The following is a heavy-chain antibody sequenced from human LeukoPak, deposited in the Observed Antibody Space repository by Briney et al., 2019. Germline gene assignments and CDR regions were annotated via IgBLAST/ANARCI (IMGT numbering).Heavy chain of an antibody. J-gene: IGHJ3*02. CDR1: GGSISSYY. V-gene: IGHV4-59*01. Sequence: PSETLSLTCTVSGGSISSYYWSWIRQPPGKGLEWIGYIYYSGSTNYNPSLKSRVTISVDTSKNQFSLKLSSVTAADTAVYYCARVVRRWELRRDAFDIWGQGTMVTVSS. D-gene: IGHD1-26*01. CDR2: IYYSGST. CDR3: ARVVRRWELRRDAFDI.